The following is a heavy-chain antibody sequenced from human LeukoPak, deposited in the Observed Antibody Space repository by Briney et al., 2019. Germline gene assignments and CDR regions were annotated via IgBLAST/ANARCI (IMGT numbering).Heavy chain of an antibody. V-gene: IGHV3-30*02. J-gene: IGHJ4*02. CDR3: AKDKDPWKSTAISDFDY. Sequence: GGSLRLSCAASGFTFSTYRMNWVRQAPGKGLEWVAFIRYDGTNKYYADSVKGRFTISRDNSKNTLYLQMNSLRGEDTAVYFCAKDKDPWKSTAISDFDYWGQGTLVTVSS. CDR1: GFTFSTYR. D-gene: IGHD1-1*01. CDR2: IRYDGTNK.